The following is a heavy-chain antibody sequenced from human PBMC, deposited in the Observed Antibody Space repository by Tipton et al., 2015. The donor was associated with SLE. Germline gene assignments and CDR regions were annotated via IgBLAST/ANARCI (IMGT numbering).Heavy chain of an antibody. D-gene: IGHD2/OR15-2a*01. CDR1: GASIGSGFH. CDR3: AREPIKVLRDYMDV. V-gene: IGHV4-38-2*02. J-gene: IGHJ6*03. Sequence: TLSLTCAVSGASIGSGFHWGWIRRPPGKELEWIATIHHYSGTTWYNPSLRSRVVISMDTSKNHFSLKLTSVTAADTAVYYCAREPIKVLRDYMDVWGKGTTVTVSS. CDR2: IHHYSGTT.